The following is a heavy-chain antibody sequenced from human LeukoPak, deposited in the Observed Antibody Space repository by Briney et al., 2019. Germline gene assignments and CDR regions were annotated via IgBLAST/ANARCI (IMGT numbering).Heavy chain of an antibody. V-gene: IGHV3-23*01. Sequence: GAFLRLCCAASGFTFSRYGICCVRQPPGGGLEWVSAISGGGGDTYYAHSAKGRFTISRDNSKNLLYLQMSSLRAEDTAVYYCAKDGDYDILTGWSYTLYYLDYWGQGTLVTVSS. CDR2: ISGGGGDT. D-gene: IGHD3-9*01. J-gene: IGHJ4*02. CDR3: AKDGDYDILTGWSYTLYYLDY. CDR1: GFTFSRYG.